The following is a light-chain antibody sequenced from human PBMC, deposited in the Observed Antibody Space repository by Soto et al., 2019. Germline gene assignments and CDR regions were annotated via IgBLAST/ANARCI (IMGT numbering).Light chain of an antibody. V-gene: IGKV3-11*01. CDR3: QHYGYPQWT. J-gene: IGKJ1*01. CDR2: DAS. Sequence: EIVLTQSPATLSLSPGERATLSCRASQSVSSYLAWYQQKPGQAPRLLIYDASNRATGIPARFSGSGSGTDFTLTISRLEPEDFAVYYCQHYGYPQWTFGQGTKVDIK. CDR1: QSVSSY.